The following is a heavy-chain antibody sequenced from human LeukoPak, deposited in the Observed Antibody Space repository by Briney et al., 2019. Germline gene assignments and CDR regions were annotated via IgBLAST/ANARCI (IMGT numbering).Heavy chain of an antibody. CDR3: PRDLVSVTKGLDI. J-gene: IGHJ3*02. Sequence: SETLSVTCAVSADSFSSHYWTCIRQPPGGGLEWSGYISDIGGTNYNPSLKSRVTISIDTSKNQVSLKLSSVTAADTAVYHCPRDLVSVTKGLDIWGQGTMVSVSS. D-gene: IGHD4-17*01. V-gene: IGHV4-59*11. CDR2: ISDIGGT. CDR1: ADSFSSHY.